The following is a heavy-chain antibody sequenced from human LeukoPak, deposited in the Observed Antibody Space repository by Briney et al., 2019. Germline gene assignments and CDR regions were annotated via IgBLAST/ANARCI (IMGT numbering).Heavy chain of an antibody. CDR3: ARDMDYYDSSGSTDAFDI. J-gene: IGHJ3*02. D-gene: IGHD3-22*01. Sequence: ASVKVSCKASGGTFSSYAISWVRQAPGQGLEWMGGIIPIFGTANYAQKFQGRVTITTDESTSTAYMGLSSLRSEDTAVYYCARDMDYYDSSGSTDAFDIWGQGTMVTVSS. CDR2: IIPIFGTA. CDR1: GGTFSSYA. V-gene: IGHV1-69*05.